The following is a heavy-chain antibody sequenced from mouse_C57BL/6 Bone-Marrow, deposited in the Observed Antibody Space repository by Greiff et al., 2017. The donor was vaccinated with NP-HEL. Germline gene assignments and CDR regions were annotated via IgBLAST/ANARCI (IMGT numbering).Heavy chain of an antibody. V-gene: IGHV14-4*01. CDR1: GFNIKDDY. CDR2: IDPENGDT. Sequence: VQLQQSGAELVRPGASVKLSCTASGFNIKDDYMHWVKQRPEQGLEWIGWIDPENGDTEYASKFQGKATITADTSSNTAYLQLSSLTSEDTAVYYCTTEGYDAWFADWGQGTLVTVSA. D-gene: IGHD2-2*01. CDR3: TTEGYDAWFAD. J-gene: IGHJ3*01.